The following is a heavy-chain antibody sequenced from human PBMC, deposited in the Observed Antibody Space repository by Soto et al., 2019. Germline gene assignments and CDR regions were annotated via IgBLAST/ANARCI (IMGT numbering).Heavy chain of an antibody. CDR1: GFTVSSNY. J-gene: IGHJ6*03. D-gene: IGHD2-2*01. CDR3: ATLLQQRYCSSTSCYPAYYYYYMDV. V-gene: IGHV3-66*04. Sequence: GGSLRLSCAASGFTVSSNYMSWVRQAPGKGLEWVSVIYSGGSTYYADSVKGRFNISRDNSKNTLYLQMNSLRAEDTTVEYCATLLQQRYCSSTSCYPAYYYYYMDVWGKGTTVTVSS. CDR2: IYSGGST.